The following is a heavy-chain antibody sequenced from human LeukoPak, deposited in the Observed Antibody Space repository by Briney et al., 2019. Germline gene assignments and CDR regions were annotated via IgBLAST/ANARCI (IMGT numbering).Heavy chain of an antibody. CDR2: ISGSGGST. V-gene: IGHV3-23*01. J-gene: IGHJ4*02. D-gene: IGHD3-16*01. CDR1: GFTFSSYA. Sequence: GASLRLSCAASGFTFSSYAMSWVRQAPGKGLEWVSAISGSGGSTYYADYVKGRFTISSDNSKNTLDLQMNSLRAEDTAVYYCAKDFALGYWGQGTLVTVSS. CDR3: AKDFALGY.